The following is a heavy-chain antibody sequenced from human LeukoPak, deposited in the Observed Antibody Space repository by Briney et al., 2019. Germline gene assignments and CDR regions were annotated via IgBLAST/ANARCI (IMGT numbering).Heavy chain of an antibody. J-gene: IGHJ4*02. D-gene: IGHD2-21*01. CDR1: GFTFSSYG. CDR2: ISYDGSNK. CDR3: AKDYSLRGFDY. Sequence: GGSLRLSCAASGFTFSSYGMHWVRQAPGKGLEWVAVISYDGSNKYYADSVKGRFTNSRDNSKNTLYLQMNSLRAEDTAVYYCAKDYSLRGFDYWGQGTLVTVSS. V-gene: IGHV3-30*18.